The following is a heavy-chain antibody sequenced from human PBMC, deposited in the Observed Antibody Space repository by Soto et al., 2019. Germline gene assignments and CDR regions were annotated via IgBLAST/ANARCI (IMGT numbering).Heavy chain of an antibody. CDR3: AKHSDRGYDSSGYYYRDYFDY. J-gene: IGHJ4*02. CDR1: GFTFSSYA. D-gene: IGHD3-22*01. CDR2: ISGSGGST. Sequence: GGSLRLSCAASGFTFSSYAMSWVRQAPGKGLEWVSAISGSGGSTYYADSVKGRFTISRDNSKNTLYLQMNSLRAEDTAVYYCAKHSDRGYDSSGYYYRDYFDYWGQGTLVTVSS. V-gene: IGHV3-23*01.